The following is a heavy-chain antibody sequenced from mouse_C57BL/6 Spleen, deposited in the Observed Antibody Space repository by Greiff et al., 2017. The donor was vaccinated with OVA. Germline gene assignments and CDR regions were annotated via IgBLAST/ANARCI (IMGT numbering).Heavy chain of an antibody. J-gene: IGHJ4*01. CDR1: GYTFTDYN. CDR3: ARRGYDDDYAMDY. V-gene: IGHV1-18*01. CDR2: INPNNGGT. Sequence: EVQLQQSGPELVKPGASVKIPCKASGYTFTDYNMDWVKQSHGKSLEWIGDINPNNGGTIYNQKFKGKATLTVDKSSSTAYMELRSLTSEDTAVYYCARRGYDDDYAMDYWGQGTSVTVSS. D-gene: IGHD2-2*01.